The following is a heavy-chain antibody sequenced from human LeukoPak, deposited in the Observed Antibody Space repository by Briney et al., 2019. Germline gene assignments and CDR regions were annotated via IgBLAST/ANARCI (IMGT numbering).Heavy chain of an antibody. J-gene: IGHJ3*02. CDR3: ARTSAFYGSGSYYRGVEAFDI. Sequence: GASVKVSCKASGYTFTSYDINWVRQATGQGLEWMGWMNPNSGNTGYAQKFQGRVTITRNTSISTAYMELSSLRSEDTAVYYCARTSAFYGSGSYYRGVEAFDIWGQGTMVTVSS. V-gene: IGHV1-8*03. D-gene: IGHD3-10*01. CDR1: GYTFTSYD. CDR2: MNPNSGNT.